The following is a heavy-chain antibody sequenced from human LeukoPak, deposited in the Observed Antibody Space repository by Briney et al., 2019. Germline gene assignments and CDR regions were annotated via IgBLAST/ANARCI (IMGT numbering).Heavy chain of an antibody. CDR3: ARMATGYPNWFDP. CDR2: IYSGGNT. J-gene: IGHJ5*02. V-gene: IGHV3-66*01. D-gene: IGHD3-9*01. Sequence: GGSLRLSCAASGFTFSSYGMHWVRQAPRKGLEWVSAIYSGGNTYYADSVKGRFTISRDNAKNTLYLQMNSLRAEDTAVYYCARMATGYPNWFDPWGQGTLVTVSS. CDR1: GFTFSSYG.